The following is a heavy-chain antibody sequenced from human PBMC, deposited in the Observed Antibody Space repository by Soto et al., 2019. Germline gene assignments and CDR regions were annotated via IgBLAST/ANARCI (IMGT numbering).Heavy chain of an antibody. D-gene: IGHD3-22*01. CDR3: ARDSSEDYYDSSGCYPYNWFDP. CDR1: GYTFTSYA. J-gene: IGHJ5*02. Sequence: ASVKVSCKASGYTFTSYAMNWVRQAPGQGLEWMGWINTNTGNPTYAQGFTGRFVFSLDTSVSTAYLQICSLKAEDTAAYYCARDSSEDYYDSSGCYPYNWFDPWGQGTLVTVSS. CDR2: INTNTGNP. V-gene: IGHV7-4-1*01.